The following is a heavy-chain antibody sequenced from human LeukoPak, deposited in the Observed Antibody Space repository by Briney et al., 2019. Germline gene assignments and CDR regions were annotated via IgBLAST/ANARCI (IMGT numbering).Heavy chain of an antibody. Sequence: GGSLRLSCAASGFTFSGSAMHWVRQASGKGLEWVGRIRSKANSYATAYAASMKGRFTISRDDSKNTAYLQMNSLKTEDTAVYYCTRSFVGYSYGYSYYYMDVWGKGTTVTVSS. CDR1: GFTFSGSA. CDR2: IRSKANSYAT. D-gene: IGHD5-18*01. V-gene: IGHV3-73*01. J-gene: IGHJ6*03. CDR3: TRSFVGYSYGYSYYYMDV.